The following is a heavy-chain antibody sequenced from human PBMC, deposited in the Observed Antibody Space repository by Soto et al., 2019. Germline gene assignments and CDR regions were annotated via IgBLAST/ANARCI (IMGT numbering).Heavy chain of an antibody. Sequence: PGGSLRLSCAASGFTFSSYAMSWVRQAPGKGLEWVSAISGSGGSTYYADSVKGRFTISRDNSKNTLYLQMNSLRAEDTAVYYCAKDSLGITIFGVVNIFDYWGQGTLVTSPQ. CDR3: AKDSLGITIFGVVNIFDY. J-gene: IGHJ4*02. V-gene: IGHV3-23*01. CDR1: GFTFSSYA. D-gene: IGHD3-3*01. CDR2: ISGSGGST.